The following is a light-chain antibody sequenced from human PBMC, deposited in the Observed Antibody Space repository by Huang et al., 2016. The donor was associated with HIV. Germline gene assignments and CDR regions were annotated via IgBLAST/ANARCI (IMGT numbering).Light chain of an antibody. V-gene: IGKV2D-29*01. CDR1: QSLLYSDGKTN. J-gene: IGKJ1*01. Sequence: EIVMTQTPLSLSVTPGQSASISCKSTQSLLYSDGKTNLSWFLRKAGQPPQLLIYEVSKRFSGVPDRFSGSGSGTDFTLKISRVEAEDVGLYYCMQSKQLPPTFGPGTRVDI. CDR3: MQSKQLPPT. CDR2: EVS.